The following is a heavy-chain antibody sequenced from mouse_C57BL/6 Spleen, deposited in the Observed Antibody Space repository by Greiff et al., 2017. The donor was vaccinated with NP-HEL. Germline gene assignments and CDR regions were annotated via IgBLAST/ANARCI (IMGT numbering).Heavy chain of an antibody. Sequence: VQLQQSGAELVRPGASVKLSCKASGYTFTDYYINWVKQRPGQGLEWIARIYPGSGNTYYNEKFKGKATLTAEKSSSTAYMQLSSLTSEDSAVYFCARLGTAYYFDYWGQGTTLTVSS. D-gene: IGHD3-3*01. V-gene: IGHV1-76*01. CDR1: GYTFTDYY. J-gene: IGHJ2*01. CDR3: ARLGTAYYFDY. CDR2: IYPGSGNT.